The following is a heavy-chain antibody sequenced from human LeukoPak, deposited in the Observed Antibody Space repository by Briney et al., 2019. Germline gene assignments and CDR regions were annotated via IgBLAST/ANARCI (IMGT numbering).Heavy chain of an antibody. J-gene: IGHJ4*02. V-gene: IGHV3-43*02. CDR1: GFTFHDYA. D-gene: IGHD1-26*01. CDR3: ARLPAYSGSLGYFDY. Sequence: GGSLRLSCAVSGFTFHDYAMHWVRQVPGRGLEWVSLISGDGDSTYYADSVKGRFTISGDNAKNSLYLQLNSLRAEDTAVYYCARLPAYSGSLGYFDYWGQGTLVTVSS. CDR2: ISGDGDST.